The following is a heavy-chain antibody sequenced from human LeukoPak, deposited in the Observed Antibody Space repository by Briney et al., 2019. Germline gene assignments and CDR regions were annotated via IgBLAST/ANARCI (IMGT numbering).Heavy chain of an antibody. V-gene: IGHV3-30*03. Sequence: PGGSLRLSCAASGFTFSSYGMHWVRQAPGKGLEWVAVISYDGSNKYYSDSVKGRFTISRDNSKNTLYLQMNSLRAEDTGVYYCAVVGATFAFDIWGQGTMVTVSS. CDR1: GFTFSSYG. J-gene: IGHJ3*02. CDR3: AVVGATFAFDI. CDR2: ISYDGSNK. D-gene: IGHD1-26*01.